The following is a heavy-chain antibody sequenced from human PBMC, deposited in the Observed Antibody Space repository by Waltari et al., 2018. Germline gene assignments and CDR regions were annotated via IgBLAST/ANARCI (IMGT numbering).Heavy chain of an antibody. CDR1: GGSISSYY. D-gene: IGHD3-22*01. CDR3: ARTRSYYYDSSGYYYVRYFDY. CDR2: IYTSGST. V-gene: IGHV4-4*07. J-gene: IGHJ4*02. Sequence: QVQLQESGPGLVKPSETLSLTCTVSGGSISSYYWSWIRQPAGKGLEWIGRIYTSGSTNYNPSLKSRVTMSVDTSKNQFSLKLSSVTAADTAVYYCARTRSYYYDSSGYYYVRYFDYWGQGTLVTVSS.